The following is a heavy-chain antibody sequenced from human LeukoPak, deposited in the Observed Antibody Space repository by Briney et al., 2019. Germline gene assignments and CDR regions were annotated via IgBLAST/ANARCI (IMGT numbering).Heavy chain of an antibody. CDR3: ARDRVSADYDYVWGVYDY. J-gene: IGHJ4*02. Sequence: GASVKVSCKASGYTFTSYGISWVRQAPGQGLEWMGWISAYNGNTNYAQKLQGRVTMTTDTSTSTAYMELRSLRSDDTAVYYCARDRVSADYDYVWGVYDYWGQGTLLTVSS. V-gene: IGHV1-18*01. CDR2: ISAYNGNT. CDR1: GYTFTSYG. D-gene: IGHD3-16*01.